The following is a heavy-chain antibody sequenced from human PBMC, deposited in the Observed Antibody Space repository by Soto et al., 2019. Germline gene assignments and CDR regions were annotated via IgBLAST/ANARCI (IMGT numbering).Heavy chain of an antibody. CDR3: AGAKYYDSSGRNSPFDY. CDR2: IYYSGST. D-gene: IGHD3-22*01. Sequence: PSETLSLTCTVSGGSISSGGYYWSWIRQHPGKGLEWIGYIYYSGSTYYNPSLKSRVTISVDTSKNQFSLKLSSVTAADTAVYYCAGAKYYDSSGRNSPFDYWGQGTLVTVSS. J-gene: IGHJ4*02. V-gene: IGHV4-31*03. CDR1: GGSISSGGYY.